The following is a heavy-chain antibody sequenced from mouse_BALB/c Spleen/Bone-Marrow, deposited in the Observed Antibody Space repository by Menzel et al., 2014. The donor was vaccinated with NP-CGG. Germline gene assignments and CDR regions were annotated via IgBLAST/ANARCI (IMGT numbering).Heavy chain of an antibody. CDR2: IDPANGNT. CDR3: AREDYGNSYAMDY. Sequence: EVMLVESGAELVKPGASVKLSCTASGLNIKDTYMHWVKQRPEQGLDWIGRIDPANGNTKYDPKFQGKATITADTSSNAAYLQLSSLTSEDTAVYYCAREDYGNSYAMDYWGQGTSVTVSS. D-gene: IGHD2-1*01. J-gene: IGHJ4*01. V-gene: IGHV14-3*02. CDR1: GLNIKDTY.